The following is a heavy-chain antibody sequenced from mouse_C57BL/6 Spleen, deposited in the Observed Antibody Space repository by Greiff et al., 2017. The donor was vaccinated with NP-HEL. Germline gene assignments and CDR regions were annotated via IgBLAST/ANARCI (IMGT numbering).Heavy chain of an antibody. D-gene: IGHD1-1*01. V-gene: IGHV14-4*01. CDR1: GFNIKDDY. J-gene: IGHJ3*01. Sequence: VQLQQSGAELVRPGASVKLSCTASGFNIKDDYMHWVKQRPEQGLEWIGWIDPENGDTEYASKFQGKATITADTSSNTAYLQLSSLTSEDTAVYYCTTPYYYGSFSWFAYWGQGTLVTVSA. CDR3: TTPYYYGSFSWFAY. CDR2: IDPENGDT.